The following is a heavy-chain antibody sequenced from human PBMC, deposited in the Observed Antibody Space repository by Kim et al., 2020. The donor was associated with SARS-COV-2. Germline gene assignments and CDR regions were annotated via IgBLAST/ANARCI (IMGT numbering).Heavy chain of an antibody. Sequence: ADSVKGRFTISRDNAKNSLYLQMNSLRAEDTAVYYCARLVVQWLAGWFDPWGQGTLVTVSS. V-gene: IGHV3-11*01. CDR3: ARLVVQWLAGWFDP. J-gene: IGHJ5*02. D-gene: IGHD2-21*01.